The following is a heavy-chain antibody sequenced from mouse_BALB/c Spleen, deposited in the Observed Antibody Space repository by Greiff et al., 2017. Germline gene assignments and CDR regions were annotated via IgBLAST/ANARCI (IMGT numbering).Heavy chain of an antibody. Sequence: VKLMESGPGLVAPSQSLSITCTVSGFSLTSYGVHWVRQPPGKGLEWLGVIWAGGSTNYNSALMSRLSISKDNSKSQVFLKMNSLQTDDTAMYYCARMGHYEGAMDYWGQGTSVTVSS. CDR1: GFSLTSYG. D-gene: IGHD1-1*01. V-gene: IGHV2-9*02. CDR3: ARMGHYEGAMDY. CDR2: IWAGGST. J-gene: IGHJ4*01.